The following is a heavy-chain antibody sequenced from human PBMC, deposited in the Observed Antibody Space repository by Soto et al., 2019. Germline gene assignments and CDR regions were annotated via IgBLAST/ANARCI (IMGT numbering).Heavy chain of an antibody. CDR1: GFTFSSYG. Sequence: QVQLVESGGGVVQPGRSLRLSCAASGFTFSSYGMHWVRQAPGKGLEWVAVISYDGSNKYYADSVKGRFTISRDNSKNTLYLQMNSLRAEDTAVYYCAKDLRELRAYYYYGMDVWGQGTTVTVSS. CDR2: ISYDGSNK. CDR3: AKDLRELRAYYYYGMDV. J-gene: IGHJ6*02. D-gene: IGHD1-26*01. V-gene: IGHV3-30*18.